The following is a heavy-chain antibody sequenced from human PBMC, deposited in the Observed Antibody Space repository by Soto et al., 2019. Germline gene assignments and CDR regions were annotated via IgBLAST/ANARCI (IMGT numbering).Heavy chain of an antibody. Sequence: QITLKESGPTLVKPTQTLTLTCTFSGFSLSTSDVGVGWIRQPPGKALEWLAVIFWDDDKRYSPSLKNRLTISKDTSRNQVVLTTTNMDPVETATYYCAHTKIGVAVGNRVYLLDPWGQGTLVTVSS. CDR1: GFSLSTSDVG. CDR3: AHTKIGVAVGNRVYLLDP. V-gene: IGHV2-5*02. J-gene: IGHJ5*02. D-gene: IGHD6-13*01. CDR2: IFWDDDK.